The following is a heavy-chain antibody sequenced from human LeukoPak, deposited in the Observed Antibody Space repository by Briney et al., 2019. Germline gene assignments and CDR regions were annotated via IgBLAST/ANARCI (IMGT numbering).Heavy chain of an antibody. CDR3: AKGVNWSDPRVGYYFDY. CDR1: GFTFSSYA. D-gene: IGHD1-1*01. V-gene: IGHV3-23*01. CDR2: ISDSGAST. Sequence: TGGSLRLSCAASGFTFSSYAMSWVRQAPGKGLEWVSSISDSGASTYYADSVKGRFTISRDNSKNTLFLQMNSLRAEDTAVYYCAKGVNWSDPRVGYYFDYWGQGTLVTVSS. J-gene: IGHJ4*02.